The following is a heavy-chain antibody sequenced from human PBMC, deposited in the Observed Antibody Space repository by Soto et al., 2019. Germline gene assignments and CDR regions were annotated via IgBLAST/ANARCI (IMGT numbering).Heavy chain of an antibody. V-gene: IGHV3-23*01. D-gene: IGHD2-15*01. CDR3: ANARYFSGGSCYGLPYYYGMDV. J-gene: IGHJ6*02. Sequence: EVHLLESGGGLVQPGGSLRLSCAASGFPFSSYAMSWVRQAPGKGLEWVSGISGSGAGTYYADSVQGRFTISRDNSENTLYLEMSRLRAEDTAVYYRANARYFSGGSCYGLPYYYGMDVWGHGTTVTVSS. CDR2: ISGSGAGT. CDR1: GFPFSSYA.